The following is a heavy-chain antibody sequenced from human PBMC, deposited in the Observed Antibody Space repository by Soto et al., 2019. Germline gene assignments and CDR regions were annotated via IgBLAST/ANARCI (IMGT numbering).Heavy chain of an antibody. CDR3: ARNKGGVVVPAAVSSYYYYGMDV. Sequence: QVQLVQSGAEVKKPGSSVKVSCKAAGGTFSSNAISWVRQAPGQGLEWMGGIIPIFGTANYAQKFQGRVTITAENSTGTAYMELSSLRSEDTAVYYCARNKGGVVVPAAVSSYYYYGMDVWGQGTAVTVSS. V-gene: IGHV1-69*06. D-gene: IGHD2-2*01. J-gene: IGHJ6*02. CDR1: GGTFSSNA. CDR2: IIPIFGTA.